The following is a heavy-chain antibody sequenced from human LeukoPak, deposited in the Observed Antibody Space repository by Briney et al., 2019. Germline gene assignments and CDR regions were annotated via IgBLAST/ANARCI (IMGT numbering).Heavy chain of an antibody. CDR1: GFTFSSHG. CDR3: VKDDGWVQYAN. D-gene: IGHD5-24*01. CDR2: IRTDGVTT. Sequence: PGGSLRLSCAASGFTFSSHGMNWVRQAPGKGLEWVSGIRTDGVTTYYADSVKGRFIISRDNSKNTVYLQMNSLSAEDAAVYYCVKDDGWVQYANWGQGTLVTVSS. V-gene: IGHV3-23*01. J-gene: IGHJ4*02.